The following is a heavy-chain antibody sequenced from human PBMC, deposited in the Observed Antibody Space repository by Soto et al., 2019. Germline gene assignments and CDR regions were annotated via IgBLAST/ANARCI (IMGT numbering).Heavy chain of an antibody. CDR2: IGANGGGT. CDR3: AEDPNGDYLGAFDF. CDR1: GFTFSSFF. Sequence: EVQLLEPGGGLVQPGGSLRLSCAASGFTFSSFFMSWVRQAPGKGLDWVSGIGANGGGTYYADSVKGRFIISRDNSKNTLSPQMNSLRAEDTAVYYFAEDPNGDYLGAFDFWGQKTMVTVSS. V-gene: IGHV3-23*01. D-gene: IGHD4-17*01. J-gene: IGHJ3*01.